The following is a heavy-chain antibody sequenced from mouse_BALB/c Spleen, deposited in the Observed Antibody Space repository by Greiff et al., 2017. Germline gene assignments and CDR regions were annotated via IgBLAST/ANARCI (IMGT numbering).Heavy chain of an antibody. CDR2: IDPETGGT. CDR3: TRYDYDAGFYAMDY. V-gene: IGHV1-15*01. J-gene: IGHJ4*01. D-gene: IGHD2-4*01. CDR1: GYTFTDYE. Sequence: VHLVESGAELVRPGASVTLSCKASGYTFTDYEMHWVKQTPVHGLEWIGAIDPETGGTAYNQKFKGKATLTADKSSSTAYMELRSLTSEDSAVYYCTRYDYDAGFYAMDYWGQGTSVTVSS.